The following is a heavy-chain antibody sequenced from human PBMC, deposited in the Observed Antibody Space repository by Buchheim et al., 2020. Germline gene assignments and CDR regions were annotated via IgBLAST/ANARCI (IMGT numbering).Heavy chain of an antibody. Sequence: QVQLVESGGGVVQPGRSLRLSCAASGFTFSSYGMHWVRQAPGKGLEWVAFIRYDGSNKYYADSVKGRFNISRDNSKNTLYLQMNSLRAEDTAVYYCAKDFYSKRGYSYGYLDYWGQGTL. D-gene: IGHD5-18*01. CDR1: GFTFSSYG. CDR3: AKDFYSKRGYSYGYLDY. V-gene: IGHV3-30*02. J-gene: IGHJ4*02. CDR2: IRYDGSNK.